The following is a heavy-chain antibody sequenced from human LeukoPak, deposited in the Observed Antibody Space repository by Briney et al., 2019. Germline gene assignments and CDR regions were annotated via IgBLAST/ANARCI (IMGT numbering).Heavy chain of an antibody. CDR3: ARDFAPGSYCSGGSCYSNPVWFDP. D-gene: IGHD2-15*01. CDR1: GGTFSSYA. V-gene: IGHV1-69*04. CDR2: IIPIFGIA. J-gene: IGHJ5*02. Sequence: SVKVSCKASGGTFSSYAISWVRQAPGQGLEWMGRIIPIFGIANYAQKFQGRVTITADKSTSTAYMELSSLRSEDTAVYYCARDFAPGSYCSGGSCYSNPVWFDPWGQGTLVTVSS.